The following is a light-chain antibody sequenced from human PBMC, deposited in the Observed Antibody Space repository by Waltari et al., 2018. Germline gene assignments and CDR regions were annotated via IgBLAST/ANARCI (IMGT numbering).Light chain of an antibody. V-gene: IGKV1-39*01. CDR3: QQNYDTPWT. Sequence: DIQMTQSPYSLSASVGDRVTIACRASQGISTSLNWYQQKEGKAPKALIFAASNLQSGVPSRFSGSGSGTDFTLTISNLQPEDFATYFCQQNYDTPWTFGQGTKVEIK. J-gene: IGKJ1*01. CDR1: QGISTS. CDR2: AAS.